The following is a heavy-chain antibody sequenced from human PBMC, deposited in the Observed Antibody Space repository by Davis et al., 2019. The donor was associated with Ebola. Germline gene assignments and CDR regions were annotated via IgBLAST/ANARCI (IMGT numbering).Heavy chain of an antibody. CDR2: ISSSSSYI. Sequence: GESLKISCAASGFTFSSYSMNWVRQAPGKGLEWVSSISSSSSYIYYADSVKGRFTISRDNAKNSLYLQMNSLRAEDTAVYYCARDAATKAFDYWGQGTPVTVSS. D-gene: IGHD1-14*01. J-gene: IGHJ4*02. CDR3: ARDAATKAFDY. V-gene: IGHV3-21*01. CDR1: GFTFSSYS.